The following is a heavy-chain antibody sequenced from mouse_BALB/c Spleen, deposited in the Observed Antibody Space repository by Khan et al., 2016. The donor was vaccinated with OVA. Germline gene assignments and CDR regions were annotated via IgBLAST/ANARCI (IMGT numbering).Heavy chain of an antibody. Sequence: EVQLQESGTVLARPGASVKMSCKASGYSFASYWMHWVKQRPGQGLEWIGTIYPGISDTRYNQKFKGKATLTAVSSARTAYMEFSSLTNEDSAVDYGTRSYDSYDFDYWGQGTTLTVSS. CDR3: TRSYDSYDFDY. V-gene: IGHV1-5*01. CDR1: GYSFASYW. D-gene: IGHD2-4*01. CDR2: IYPGISDT. J-gene: IGHJ2*01.